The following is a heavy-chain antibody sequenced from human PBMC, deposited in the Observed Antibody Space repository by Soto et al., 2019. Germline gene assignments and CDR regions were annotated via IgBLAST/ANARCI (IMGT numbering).Heavy chain of an antibody. D-gene: IGHD2-2*01. CDR1: GYTLTNYG. CDR2: ISAYNGDT. V-gene: IGHV1-18*01. Sequence: ASVKVSCKASGYTLTNYGISWVRQAPGQGLEWMGWISAYNGDTNYAQKLQGRVTLTTDTPTTTAYMELRSLRSDDTAVYYCVRGGAPAALSWFDPWGQGTLVTVSS. CDR3: VRGGAPAALSWFDP. J-gene: IGHJ5*02.